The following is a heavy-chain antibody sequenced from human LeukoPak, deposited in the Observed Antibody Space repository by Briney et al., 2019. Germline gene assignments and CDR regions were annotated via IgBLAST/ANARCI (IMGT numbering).Heavy chain of an antibody. CDR3: AKNLGGLLYYFDY. V-gene: IGHV3-23*01. Sequence: GGSLRLSCAASGFTFSTYALSWVRQAPGKGLEWVSSISGSAGGTYYADSVKGRFTISRDNSKNTLYLQMNSLRAEDTAVYYCAKNLGGLLYYFDYWGQGTLVTVSS. CDR1: GFTFSTYA. J-gene: IGHJ4*02. CDR2: ISGSAGGT. D-gene: IGHD2-15*01.